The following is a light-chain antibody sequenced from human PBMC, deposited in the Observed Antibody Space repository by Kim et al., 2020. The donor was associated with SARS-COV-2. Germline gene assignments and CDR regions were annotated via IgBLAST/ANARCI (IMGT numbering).Light chain of an antibody. CDR3: QSYDNSLSGNYV. V-gene: IGLV1-40*01. CDR2: GNN. CDR1: SSNIGAGYD. Sequence: QSVLTQPPSVSAAPGQRVTISCTGSSSNIGAGYDVHWYQHLPGTAPKLLIYGNNNRPSGVPDRFSGSKSGTSASLAITGLQAEDEADYHCQSYDNSLSGNYVCGSGTKVTVL. J-gene: IGLJ1*01.